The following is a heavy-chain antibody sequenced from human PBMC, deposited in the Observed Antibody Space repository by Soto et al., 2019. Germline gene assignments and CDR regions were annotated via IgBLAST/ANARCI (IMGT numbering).Heavy chain of an antibody. CDR3: ARTERQLVRPYVY. CDR1: GYTFTSYY. V-gene: IGHV1-46*01. J-gene: IGHJ4*02. CDR2: INPSGGST. Sequence: ASVKVSCKASGYTFTSYYMHWVRQAPGQGLEWMGIINPSGGSTSYAQKFQGRVAMTRDTSTSTVYMGLSSLRSEDTAVYYCARTERQLVRPYVYWGQRTLVTVSS. D-gene: IGHD6-13*01.